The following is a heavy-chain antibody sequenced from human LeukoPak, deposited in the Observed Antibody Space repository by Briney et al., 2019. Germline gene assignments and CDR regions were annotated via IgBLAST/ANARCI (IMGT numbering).Heavy chain of an antibody. CDR2: IHRDGRT. CDR3: GKTDIYFNPIDY. V-gene: IGHV4-4*02. CDR1: GVSISSSEW. J-gene: IGHJ4*02. D-gene: IGHD3-9*01. Sequence: NPSETLSLTCAVSGVSISSSEWWIWVRQPPGQGLEWIGEIHRDGRTRYNPSLKSRITMSMDYSKNQFSLSVTSVTAADTAIYYCGKTDIYFNPIDYWGPGSLVTVSS.